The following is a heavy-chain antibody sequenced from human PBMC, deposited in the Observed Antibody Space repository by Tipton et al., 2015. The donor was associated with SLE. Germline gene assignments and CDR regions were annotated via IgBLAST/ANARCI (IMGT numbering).Heavy chain of an antibody. CDR3: ARSGIVGGWFDP. CDR1: GGTFSSYT. D-gene: IGHD1-26*01. Sequence: QLVQSGAEVKKPGSSVKVPCKASGGTFSSYTISWVRQAPGQGLEWMGRIIPILGIANYAQKFQGRVTITADKSTSTAYMELSSLRSEDTAVYYCARSGIVGGWFDPWGQGTLVTVSS. J-gene: IGHJ5*02. CDR2: IIPILGIA. V-gene: IGHV1-69*09.